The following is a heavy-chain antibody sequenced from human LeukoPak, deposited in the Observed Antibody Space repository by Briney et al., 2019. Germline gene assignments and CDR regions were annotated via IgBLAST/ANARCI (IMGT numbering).Heavy chain of an antibody. CDR2: INHSGST. V-gene: IGHV4-34*01. D-gene: IGHD4-17*01. CDR3: ARSYGDYVWISAFDS. CDR1: GGSFSGYY. J-gene: IGHJ3*02. Sequence: SETLSLTCAVYGGSFSGYYWSWIRQPPGKGLEWIGEINHSGSTNYNPSLKSRVTISLDTSKNQFSLKLSSVTAADTAVYFCARSYGDYVWISAFDSWGQGTMVTVSS.